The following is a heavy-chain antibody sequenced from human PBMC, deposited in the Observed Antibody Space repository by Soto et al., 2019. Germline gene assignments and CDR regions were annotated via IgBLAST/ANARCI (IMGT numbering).Heavy chain of an antibody. V-gene: IGHV4-39*01. CDR3: ARQWLVHVSFDY. J-gene: IGHJ4*02. CDR1: GVFISSSSYN. CDR2: IYCSGST. Sequence: SETLSLTCTVSGVFISSSSYNWGWIRQPPGKGLEWIGSIYCSGSTYYNPSLKSRVTMSVDTSNNQFSLKLSSVTAADTAVYYCARQWLVHVSFDYWGQGTLVTGS. D-gene: IGHD6-19*01.